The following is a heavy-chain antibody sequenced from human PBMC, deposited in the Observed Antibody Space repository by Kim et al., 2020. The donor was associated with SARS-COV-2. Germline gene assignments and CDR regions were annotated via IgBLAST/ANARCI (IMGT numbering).Heavy chain of an antibody. CDR2: ST. Sequence: STYSADSVKGRFTISRDTSKNTLYLQMNSLRAEDTAVYYCARAHYYYMDVWGKGTTVTVSS. J-gene: IGHJ6*03. V-gene: IGHV3-53*01. CDR3: ARAHYYYMDV.